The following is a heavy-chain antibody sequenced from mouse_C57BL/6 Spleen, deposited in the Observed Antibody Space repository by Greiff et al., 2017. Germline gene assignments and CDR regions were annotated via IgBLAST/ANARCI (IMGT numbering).Heavy chain of an antibody. J-gene: IGHJ2*01. Sequence: VQLQQSGAELVRPGASVTLSCKASGYTFTDYEMHWVKQTPVHGLEWIGAIDPETGGTAYNQKFKGQAILTADKSYSTAYMELRSLTSEDSAVYYCTRRSLGRYFDYWGQGTTLTVSS. CDR1: GYTFTDYE. V-gene: IGHV1-15*01. D-gene: IGHD4-1*01. CDR2: IDPETGGT. CDR3: TRRSLGRYFDY.